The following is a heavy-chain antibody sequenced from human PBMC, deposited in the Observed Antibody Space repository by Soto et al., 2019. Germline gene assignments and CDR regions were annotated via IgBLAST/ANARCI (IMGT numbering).Heavy chain of an antibody. V-gene: IGHV3-9*01. CDR2: ISWDSAVI. CDR3: AKDRGSSSLDPIFDF. CDR1: GFTFDDYA. D-gene: IGHD6-13*01. J-gene: IGHJ4*02. Sequence: EMELVESGGGFIEPGRSLRLSCAASGFTFDDYAIHWVRQAPGKGLEWVSGISWDSAVIDYAVSVKGRFTIGRDNARNSLYLHMNNLRPEDTALYFFAKDRGSSSLDPIFDFWGRGTLVTVSS.